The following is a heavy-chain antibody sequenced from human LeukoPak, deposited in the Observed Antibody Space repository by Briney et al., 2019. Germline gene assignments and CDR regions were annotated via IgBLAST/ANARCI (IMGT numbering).Heavy chain of an antibody. D-gene: IGHD4-17*01. CDR1: GFTFSSYA. Sequence: GGSLRLSCAASGFTFSSYAIHWVRQAPGKGVEYVSGISSDGRSTHYANSVKGRFSISRDNSKNTLYLQMSSLRVEDTAVYYCAKGGFGDLVDYWGQGTLVTVSS. CDR3: AKGGFGDLVDY. V-gene: IGHV3-64*01. J-gene: IGHJ4*02. CDR2: ISSDGRST.